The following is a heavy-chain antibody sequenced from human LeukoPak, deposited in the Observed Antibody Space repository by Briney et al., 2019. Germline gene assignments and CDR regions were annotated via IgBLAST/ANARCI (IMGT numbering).Heavy chain of an antibody. Sequence: GGSLRLSCAASGFTFSSYAMSWVRQAPGKGLEWVSAISGSGGSTYYADSVKGRFTISRDNSKNTLYLQMNSLRAEDTAVYYCAKNWRFRQVVSTFDYWGQGTLVTVSS. CDR1: GFTFSSYA. CDR3: AKNWRFRQVVSTFDY. V-gene: IGHV3-23*01. CDR2: ISGSGGST. J-gene: IGHJ4*02. D-gene: IGHD3-22*01.